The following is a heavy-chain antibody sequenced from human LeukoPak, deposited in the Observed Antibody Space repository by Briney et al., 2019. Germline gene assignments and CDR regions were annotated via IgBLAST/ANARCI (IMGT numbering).Heavy chain of an antibody. CDR2: IYWDDDK. J-gene: IGHJ4*02. CDR1: GFSLSTSGVG. CDR3: AHSDGFCTNGICYTRYYFDY. D-gene: IGHD2-8*01. V-gene: IGHV2-5*02. Sequence: SGPTLVNPTQTLTLTCTFSGFSLSTSGVGVGWIRQPPGKALEWLALIYWDDDKRYSPSLKSRLTVTRDTSKNQVVLSMTNMDPVDTATYYCAHSDGFCTNGICYTRYYFDYWGQGTLVTVSP.